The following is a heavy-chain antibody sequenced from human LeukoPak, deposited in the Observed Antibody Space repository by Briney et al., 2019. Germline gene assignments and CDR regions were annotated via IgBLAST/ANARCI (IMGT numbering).Heavy chain of an antibody. V-gene: IGHV3-20*04. CDR3: ARDAGQLLSYYYYYMDV. J-gene: IGHJ6*03. D-gene: IGHD2-2*01. Sequence: GGSLRLSCAASGFTFDDYGMSLVRQAPGKGLELVSGINWNGGSTGYADSVKGRFTISRDNAKNSLYLQMNSLRAEDTALYYCARDAGQLLSYYYYYMDVWGKGTTVTVSS. CDR2: INWNGGST. CDR1: GFTFDDYG.